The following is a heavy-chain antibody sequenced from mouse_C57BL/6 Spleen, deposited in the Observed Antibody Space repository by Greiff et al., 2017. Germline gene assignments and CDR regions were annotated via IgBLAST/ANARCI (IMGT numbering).Heavy chain of an antibody. J-gene: IGHJ2*01. CDR1: GYAFSSSW. D-gene: IGHD2-2*01. Sequence: VQLQQSGPELVKPGASVKISCKASGYAFSSSWMNWVKQRPGKGLEWIGRIYPGDGDTNYNGKFKGKATLTADKSSSTAYMQLSSLTSEDSAVYFCARSTMVTTYYFDYWGQGTTLTGSS. V-gene: IGHV1-82*01. CDR2: IYPGDGDT. CDR3: ARSTMVTTYYFDY.